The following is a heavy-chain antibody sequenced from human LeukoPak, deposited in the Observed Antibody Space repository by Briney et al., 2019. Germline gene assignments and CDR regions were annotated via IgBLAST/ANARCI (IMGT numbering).Heavy chain of an antibody. J-gene: IGHJ4*02. Sequence: SETLSLTCTVSGASINSHYWSWIRQPPGKGLEWIGYVFNGGSTSYNPSLKSRVTMSIDTSSDQFSLILSSVTTADTAIYYCASRPADSTWYGVFDYWSPGTMVTVSS. D-gene: IGHD6-13*01. CDR3: ASRPADSTWYGVFDY. CDR2: VFNGGST. CDR1: GASINSHY. V-gene: IGHV4-59*11.